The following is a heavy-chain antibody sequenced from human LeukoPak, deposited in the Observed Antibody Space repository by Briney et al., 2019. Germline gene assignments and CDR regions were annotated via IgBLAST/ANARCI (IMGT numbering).Heavy chain of an antibody. J-gene: IGHJ4*02. D-gene: IGHD4-17*01. Sequence: SVKVSCKASGGTFSSYAISWVRQAPGQGLEWMGRIIPIFGIANYAQKFQGRVTITADKSTSTAYMELSSLRSEDTAVYYCARGPDYGDKRGHIDYWGQGTLVTVSS. CDR2: IIPIFGIA. V-gene: IGHV1-69*04. CDR3: ARGPDYGDKRGHIDY. CDR1: GGTFSSYA.